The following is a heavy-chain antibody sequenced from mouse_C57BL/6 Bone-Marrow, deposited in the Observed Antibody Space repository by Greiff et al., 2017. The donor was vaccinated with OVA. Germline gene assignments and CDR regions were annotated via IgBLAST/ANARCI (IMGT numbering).Heavy chain of an antibody. J-gene: IGHJ4*01. D-gene: IGHD1-1*01. Sequence: QVQLKESGPGLVAPSQSLSITCTVSGFSLTSYGVHWVRQPPGKGLEWLVVIWSDGSTTYNSALKSRLSISKDNSKSQVFLKMNSLQTDDTAMYYCARHLYYYGSSPSYAMDYWGQGTSVTVSS. CDR2: IWSDGST. CDR3: ARHLYYYGSSPSYAMDY. CDR1: GFSLTSYG. V-gene: IGHV2-6-1*01.